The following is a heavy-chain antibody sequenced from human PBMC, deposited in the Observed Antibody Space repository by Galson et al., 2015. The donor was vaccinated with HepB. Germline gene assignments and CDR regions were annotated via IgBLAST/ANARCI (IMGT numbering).Heavy chain of an antibody. CDR2: INSDGSST. D-gene: IGHD6-13*01. CDR3: ARCSSSWYGGYYYYGMDV. Sequence: SLRLSCAASGFTFSSYWMHWVRQAPGKGLVWVSRINSDGSSTSYADSVKGRFTISRDNAKNTLYLQMNSLRAEDTAVYYCARCSSSWYGGYYYYGMDVWGQGTTVTVSS. V-gene: IGHV3-74*01. J-gene: IGHJ6*02. CDR1: GFTFSSYW.